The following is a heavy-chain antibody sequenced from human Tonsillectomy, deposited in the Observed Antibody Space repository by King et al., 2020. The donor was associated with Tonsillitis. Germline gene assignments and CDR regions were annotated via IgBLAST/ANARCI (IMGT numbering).Heavy chain of an antibody. D-gene: IGHD3-9*01. CDR1: GFTFDDYG. Sequence: VQLVESGGGVVRPGGSLRLSCAASGFTFDDYGMSWVRQAPGKGLEWVSGINWTGGSTGYAAAVQGRFTISRDNAKNSLYLQMNSLRAEDTALYYCARGRLLRYFDWSIGGGAFDIWGQGTMVTVSS. CDR2: INWTGGST. CDR3: ARGRLLRYFDWSIGGGAFDI. J-gene: IGHJ3*02. V-gene: IGHV3-20*04.